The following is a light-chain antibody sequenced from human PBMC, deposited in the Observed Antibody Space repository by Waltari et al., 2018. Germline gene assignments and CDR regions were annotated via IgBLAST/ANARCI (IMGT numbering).Light chain of an antibody. CDR2: EVN. CDR1: SSDVGGYNY. CDR3: TSYAGNSNTYV. V-gene: IGLV2-8*01. J-gene: IGLJ1*01. Sequence: QSALTQPPSASGSPGQSVTISCTGTSSDVGGYNYVSWYQQHPGKAPKLMIYEVNKRPSGVPDRVSGSKSGNTASLTVSGLQPEDDADYYCTSYAGNSNTYVFGTGTKVTVL.